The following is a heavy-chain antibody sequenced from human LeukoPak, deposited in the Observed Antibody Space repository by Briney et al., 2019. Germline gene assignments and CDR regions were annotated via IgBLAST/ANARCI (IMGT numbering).Heavy chain of an antibody. CDR2: IKQDGSEK. D-gene: IGHD1-26*01. Sequence: PGGSLRLSCTASGFTFSNHWMSCVRQAPGKGLEWVANIKQDGSEKYYVDSVKGRFTISRDNAKNSLYLQMNSLRAEDTAAYYCARGGGSYYNYWGQGTLVTVSS. V-gene: IGHV3-7*04. CDR3: ARGGGSYYNY. J-gene: IGHJ4*02. CDR1: GFTFSNHW.